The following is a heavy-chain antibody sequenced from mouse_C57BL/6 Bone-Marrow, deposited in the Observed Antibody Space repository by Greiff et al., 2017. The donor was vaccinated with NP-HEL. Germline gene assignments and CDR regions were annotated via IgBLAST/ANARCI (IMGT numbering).Heavy chain of an antibody. V-gene: IGHV6-6*01. CDR2: IRNKANNHAT. Sequence: EVQVVESGGGLVQPGGSMKLSCAASGFTFSDAWMDWVRQSPEKGLEWVAEIRNKANNHATYYAESVKGRFTISRDDSKSSVYLQMNSLRAEDTGIYYCVLTGTREYYFDYWGQGTTLTVSS. CDR1: GFTFSDAW. CDR3: VLTGTREYYFDY. J-gene: IGHJ2*01. D-gene: IGHD4-1*01.